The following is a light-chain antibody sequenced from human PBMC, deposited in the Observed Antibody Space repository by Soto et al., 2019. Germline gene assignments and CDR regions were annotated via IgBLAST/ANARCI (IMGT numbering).Light chain of an antibody. Sequence: QSALTQPASVSGSPGQSITISCTGTRSDVGSYNLVSWYQQHPGKAPKLMIYEGSKRPSGVSNRFSGSKSGNTASLTISGLQAEDEADYDCFSYAGSSTYVVFRGGTKLTVL. CDR3: FSYAGSSTYVV. CDR2: EGS. J-gene: IGLJ2*01. CDR1: RSDVGSYNL. V-gene: IGLV2-23*01.